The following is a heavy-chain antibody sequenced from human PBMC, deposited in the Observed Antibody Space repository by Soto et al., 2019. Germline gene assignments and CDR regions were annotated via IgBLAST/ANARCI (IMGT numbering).Heavy chain of an antibody. CDR2: IIDMYGTA. Sequence: QVQLVQSGAEVKKPGSSMKVSCKASGGTFRRYISWVRQAPGQGLEWMGGIIDMYGTANYAQKFQGRVTITADEFTSTAYMELSSLKPDDTGVYYCATNTSGYFLDWGQGTLVTVSS. CDR3: ATNTSGYFLD. D-gene: IGHD3-22*01. CDR1: GGTFRRY. V-gene: IGHV1-69*01. J-gene: IGHJ4*02.